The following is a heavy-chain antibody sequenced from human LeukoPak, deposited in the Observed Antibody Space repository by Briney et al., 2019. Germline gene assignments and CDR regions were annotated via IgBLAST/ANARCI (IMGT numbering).Heavy chain of an antibody. V-gene: IGHV4-34*01. Sequence: PSETLSLTCAVYGGSFSGYYWSWIRQPPGKGLEWIGEINHSGSTNYNPSLKSRVTISVDTSKNQFSLKLSSVTAADTAVYYCASRFGSYYGSGTPSGWFDPWGQGTLVTVSS. D-gene: IGHD3-10*01. CDR3: ASRFGSYYGSGTPSGWFDP. CDR2: INHSGST. CDR1: GGSFSGYY. J-gene: IGHJ5*02.